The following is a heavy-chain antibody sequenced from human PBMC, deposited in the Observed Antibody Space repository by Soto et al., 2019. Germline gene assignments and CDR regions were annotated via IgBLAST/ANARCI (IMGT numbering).Heavy chain of an antibody. D-gene: IGHD3-22*01. J-gene: IGHJ5*02. CDR3: ARNYYDSSGYYSP. CDR1: GFTFSDYY. CDR2: ISTSGSTI. V-gene: IGHV3-11*01. Sequence: QVQLVESGGGLVKPGGSLRLSCAASGFTFSDYYMSWIRQAPGKGLEWVSYISTSGSTIYYADSVKGRFTISSDNAKNSLYLQMTSLRAEDTAVYYFARNYYDSSGYYSPWGQGTLVTVSS.